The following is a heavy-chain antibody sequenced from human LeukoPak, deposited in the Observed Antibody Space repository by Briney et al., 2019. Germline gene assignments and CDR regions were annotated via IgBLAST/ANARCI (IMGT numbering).Heavy chain of an antibody. D-gene: IGHD2-8*02. V-gene: IGHV3-30*01. CDR2: IAYDGSFD. CDR3: ARDPAGGSGWLDF. J-gene: IGHJ5*01. CDR1: GFIFNDYA. Sequence: GGSLRLSCAASGFIFNDYAMHWVRQAPGKGLEWLALIAYDGSFDYCADSLRGRITISRDNSKSTLFLQMDNLRGDDTAVYYCARDPAGGSGWLDFWGQGTLVTVSS.